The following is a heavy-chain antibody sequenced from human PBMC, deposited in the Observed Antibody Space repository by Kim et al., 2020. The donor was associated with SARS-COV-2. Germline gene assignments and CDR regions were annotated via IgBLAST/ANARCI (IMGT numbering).Heavy chain of an antibody. Sequence: GGSLRLSCAASGFTFSSYAMHWVRQAPGKGLEWVAVISYDGSNKYYADSVKGRFTISRDNSKNTLYLQMNSLRAEDTAVYYCARDRGDYLTDLVDYWGQGTLVTVSS. V-gene: IGHV3-30-3*01. J-gene: IGHJ4*02. CDR2: ISYDGSNK. CDR1: GFTFSSYA. CDR3: ARDRGDYLTDLVDY. D-gene: IGHD4-17*01.